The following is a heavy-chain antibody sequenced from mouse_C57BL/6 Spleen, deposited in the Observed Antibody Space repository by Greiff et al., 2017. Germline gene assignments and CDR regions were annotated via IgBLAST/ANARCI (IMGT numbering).Heavy chain of an antibody. V-gene: IGHV2-5*01. CDR1: GFSLTSYG. J-gene: IGHJ4*01. CDR3: AKKYAHGGDAMDY. D-gene: IGHD6-5*01. CDR2: IWRGGST. Sequence: QVQLKESGPGLVQPSQSLSITCTVSGFSLTSYGVHWVRQSPGKGLEWLGVIWRGGSTDYNAAFMSRLSITKDNSKSQVFFKMNSLQADDTAIYYCAKKYAHGGDAMDYWGQGTSVTVSS.